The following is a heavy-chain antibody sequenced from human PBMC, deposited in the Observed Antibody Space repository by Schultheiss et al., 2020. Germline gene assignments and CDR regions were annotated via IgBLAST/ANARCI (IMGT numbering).Heavy chain of an antibody. CDR3: ARQGTQGEYYYYGMDV. D-gene: IGHD1-1*01. J-gene: IGHJ6*02. Sequence: SETLSLTCTVSGGSISSYYWSWIRQPPGKGLEWIGYIYYSGSTNYNPSLKSRVTISVDTSKNQFSLKLSSVTAADTAVYYCARQGTQGEYYYYGMDVWGQGTTVNVSS. CDR2: IYYSGST. CDR1: GGSISSYY. V-gene: IGHV4-59*08.